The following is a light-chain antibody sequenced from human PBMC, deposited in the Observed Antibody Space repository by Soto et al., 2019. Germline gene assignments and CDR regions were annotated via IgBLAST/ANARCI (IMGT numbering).Light chain of an antibody. CDR1: QSVSSN. CDR3: QQYNYWPRT. J-gene: IGKJ1*01. V-gene: IGKV3-15*01. CDR2: GAS. Sequence: EIVMTQSPATLSVSPGERATLSCRASQSVSSNLAWYQQKPGQAPRLLIYGASTRATGIPARFSGSGSGTEFPLTISSLQSEDFAVYYCQQYNYWPRTFGQGTKVEIK.